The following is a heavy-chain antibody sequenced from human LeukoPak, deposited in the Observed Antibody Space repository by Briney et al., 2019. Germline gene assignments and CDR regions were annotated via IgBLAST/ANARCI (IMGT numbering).Heavy chain of an antibody. V-gene: IGHV1-69-2*01. J-gene: IGHJ4*02. Sequence: ASVKISCEASGYVFWDYYMYCGKQAPGKGLVWMGRIDPDNGDAVYAEKFQDRVTISADTSSDTAFMELRSLRSDDTAVYYCTTLTDHDYDFDYWGQGTLVTVSS. CDR2: IDPDNGDA. D-gene: IGHD4-17*01. CDR3: TTLTDHDYDFDY. CDR1: GYVFWDYY.